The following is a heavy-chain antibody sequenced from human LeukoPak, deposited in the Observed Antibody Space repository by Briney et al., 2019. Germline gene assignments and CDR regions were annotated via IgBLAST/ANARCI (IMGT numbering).Heavy chain of an antibody. CDR2: INTGSTSR. Sequence: GGSLRLSCAPSGFTFSSYHMNWVGQAPGKGLEWVSSINTGSTSRYYADSVKGRFTISRDNAKNSLYLQMNSLRAEDTAVYYCARGGGSVPIDHWGQGTLVTVSS. V-gene: IGHV3-21*01. J-gene: IGHJ4*02. CDR3: ARGGGSVPIDH. CDR1: GFTFSSYH. D-gene: IGHD5-12*01.